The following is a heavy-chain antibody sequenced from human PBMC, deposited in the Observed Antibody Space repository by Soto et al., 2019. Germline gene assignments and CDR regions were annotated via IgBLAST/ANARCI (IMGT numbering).Heavy chain of an antibody. CDR1: GYTFTGYY. J-gene: IGHJ6*03. CDR2: INPNSGGT. V-gene: IGHV1-2*04. CDR3: ARGKNYYGSGSYMDYYYMAV. D-gene: IGHD3-10*01. Sequence: ASVKVSCKASGYTFTGYYMHWVRQAPGQGLEWMGWINPNSGGTNYAQKFQGWVTMTRDTSISTAYMELSRLRSDDTAVYYCARGKNYYGSGSYMDYYYMAVWVKGTTVTVSS.